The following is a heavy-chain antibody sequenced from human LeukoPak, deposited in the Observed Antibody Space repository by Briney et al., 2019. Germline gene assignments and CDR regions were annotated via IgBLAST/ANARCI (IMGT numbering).Heavy chain of an antibody. J-gene: IGHJ4*02. V-gene: IGHV1-18*01. CDR1: GYTFTSYG. CDR2: ISAYNGNT. D-gene: IGHD3-22*01. Sequence: ASVKVPCKASGYTFTSYGISWVRQAPGQGLEWMGWISAYNGNTNYAQKLQGRVTMTTDTSTSTAYMELSSLRSEDTAVYYCARVFYYYDSSGHAPVDYWGQGTLVTVSS. CDR3: ARVFYYYDSSGHAPVDY.